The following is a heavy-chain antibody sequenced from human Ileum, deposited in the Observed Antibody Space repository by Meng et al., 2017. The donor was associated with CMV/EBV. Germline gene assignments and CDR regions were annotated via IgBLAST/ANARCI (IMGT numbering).Heavy chain of an antibody. V-gene: IGHV3-9*01. J-gene: IGHJ4*02. D-gene: IGHD2/OR15-2a*01. Sequence: SLKISCVASGFTFDDYALHWVRQAPGKGLEWVSGVSWNRGAIGYADSVKGRFTISRDNAKNSLYLQMNSLRAEDTALYYCAKDDSAGPYPTFFDYWGQGTLVTVSS. CDR2: VSWNRGAI. CDR3: AKDDSAGPYPTFFDY. CDR1: GFTFDDYA.